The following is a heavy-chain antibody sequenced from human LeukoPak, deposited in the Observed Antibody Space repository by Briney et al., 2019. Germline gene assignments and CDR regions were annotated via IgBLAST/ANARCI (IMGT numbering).Heavy chain of an antibody. J-gene: IGHJ4*02. V-gene: IGHV3-23*01. Sequence: GGSLRLSCVASGFTFSTYAMSWVRQAPGKGLEWVSGISGSGGSTYYADSVKGRFTISRDNSKNTLYLQMNSLRAEDTAVYNCANVRFDYWGQGTLVTVSS. CDR1: GFTFSTYA. CDR3: ANVRFDY. CDR2: ISGSGGST.